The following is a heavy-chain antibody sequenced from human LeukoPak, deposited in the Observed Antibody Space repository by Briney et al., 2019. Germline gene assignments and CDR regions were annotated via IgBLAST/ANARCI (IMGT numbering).Heavy chain of an antibody. Sequence: GASVKVSCKASGYTFTAYFIHWVRQAPGQGLEWMGRMNPNSGDTNNAQRFQGRVTMTRDTSTSTAYMELSRLTSDDTAVYYCARAVQWELSLADYWGQGTLVTVSS. CDR2: MNPNSGDT. D-gene: IGHD1-26*01. J-gene: IGHJ4*02. CDR3: ARAVQWELSLADY. V-gene: IGHV1-2*06. CDR1: GYTFTAYF.